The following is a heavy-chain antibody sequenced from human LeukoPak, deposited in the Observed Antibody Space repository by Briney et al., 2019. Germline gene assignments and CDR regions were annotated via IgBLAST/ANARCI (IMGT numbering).Heavy chain of an antibody. CDR1: GFAFSSFD. Sequence: GRSLRLSCAASGFAFSSFDMLWVRQSPRKGLEWVARILTNGDTDYGASVEGRFTISRENAKSYVYLQMNSLRDGDTAVYYCARDRFGERTFEKWSQGTMVTVSS. D-gene: IGHD3-10*01. V-gene: IGHV3-13*01. CDR2: ILTNGDT. CDR3: ARDRFGERTFEK. J-gene: IGHJ3*02.